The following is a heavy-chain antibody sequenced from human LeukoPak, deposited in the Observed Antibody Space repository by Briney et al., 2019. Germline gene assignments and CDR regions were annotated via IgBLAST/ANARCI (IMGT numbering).Heavy chain of an antibody. Sequence: SGVSISXXXWSWIRXPPGXXXEGIGYXYYSGSTYYNPSLKRGVTISGETTKNKLSMKMSTVTAADTAVYYCARVYCSSTSCYPRNNWFDLWGQGTLVTVSS. CDR3: ARVYCSSTSCYPRNNWFDL. D-gene: IGHD2-2*01. V-gene: IGHV4-59*08. CDR2: XYYSGST. CDR1: GVSISXXX. J-gene: IGHJ5*02.